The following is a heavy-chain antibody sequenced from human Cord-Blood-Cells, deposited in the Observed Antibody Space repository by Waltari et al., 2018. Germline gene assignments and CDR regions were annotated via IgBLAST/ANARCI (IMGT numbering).Heavy chain of an antibody. CDR3: AAGIAVAVWYFDL. V-gene: IGHV4-39*01. D-gene: IGHD6-19*01. CDR2: INYSGNT. Sequence: QLHLQESGPGLVKPSETMYLTFTVSCGSYCSSSFYWAWIRQPQGKGLEWIGSINYSGNTYYNPSLKSRVTISVDTSKNQFSLKLSSVTAADTAVYYCAAGIAVAVWYFDLWGRGTLVTVSS. CDR1: CGSYCSSSFY. J-gene: IGHJ2*01.